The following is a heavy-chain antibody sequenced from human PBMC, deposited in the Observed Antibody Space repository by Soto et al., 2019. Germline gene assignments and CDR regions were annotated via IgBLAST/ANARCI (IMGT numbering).Heavy chain of an antibody. CDR1: GFTFSSYG. CDR2: ISYDGSNK. D-gene: IGHD5-18*01. Sequence: QEQLAESGGGVVQPGRSLRLSCAASGFTFSSYGMHWVRQAPGKGLEWVAVISYDGSNKYYVDSVKGRFTISRDNSKNTLYLQMNSLRAEDTAVYYCAKGSTAMTYFDYWGQGTLVTVSS. CDR3: AKGSTAMTYFDY. V-gene: IGHV3-30*18. J-gene: IGHJ4*02.